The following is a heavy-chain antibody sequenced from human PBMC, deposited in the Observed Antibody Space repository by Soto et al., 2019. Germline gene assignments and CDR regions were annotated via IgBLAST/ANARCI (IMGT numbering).Heavy chain of an antibody. CDR3: ATWHEREPAYDV. J-gene: IGHJ3*01. Sequence: DVQLVESGGGLMQPGESLRLSCAASGLTVSGKKYVAWVRQAPGKGLEWVSALYDVDGSFYSDCVKGRFTTSSDSSKTTVYLQMNDLRPADTAVYYCATWHEREPAYDVWGQGTTVTVSS. CDR1: GLTVSGKKY. D-gene: IGHD1-1*01. CDR2: LYDVDGS. V-gene: IGHV3-53*01.